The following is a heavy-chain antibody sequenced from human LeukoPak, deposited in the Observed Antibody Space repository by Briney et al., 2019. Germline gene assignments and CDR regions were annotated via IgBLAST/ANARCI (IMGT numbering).Heavy chain of an antibody. V-gene: IGHV4-38-2*02. CDR2: IHHSGST. J-gene: IGHJ4*02. CDR3: ASAQQYYYGPTY. CDR1: GYSISNSYF. D-gene: IGHD3-10*01. Sequence: SETLSLTCTVSGYSISNSYFWGWIRQPPGKGLEWIGNIHHSGSTYYNPTLKSRVTISVDTSNNQLSLKLSSVTAADTAVYYCASAQQYYYGPTYWGQGTLVTVSS.